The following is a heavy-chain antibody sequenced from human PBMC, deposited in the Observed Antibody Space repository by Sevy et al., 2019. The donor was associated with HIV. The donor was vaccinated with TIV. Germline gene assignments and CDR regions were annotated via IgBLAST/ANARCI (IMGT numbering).Heavy chain of an antibody. Sequence: ASVKVSCKASGYTFTRYGITWVRQAPGQGLQWMGWSSAYNGTTNYAQKLQGRVTMTTDTSTSTAYMELRRLRSDDTAMYYCARDRNNYDSSGYPKGFDVWGQGTTVTVSS. CDR2: SSAYNGTT. J-gene: IGHJ6*02. CDR3: ARDRNNYDSSGYPKGFDV. V-gene: IGHV1-18*01. D-gene: IGHD3-22*01. CDR1: GYTFTRYG.